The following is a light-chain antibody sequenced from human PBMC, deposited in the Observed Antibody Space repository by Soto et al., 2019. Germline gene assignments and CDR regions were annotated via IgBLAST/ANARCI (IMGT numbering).Light chain of an antibody. Sequence: EIVLTQSPATLSLSPGERATLSCRASQSISSSYLAWYQQRPGQAPRLLIYGASNRAAGIPDRFSGSGSGTDFTLTISSLEIEDFAIYYCQQRSDWPPTFGQGTKVDIK. CDR2: GAS. J-gene: IGKJ1*01. CDR1: QSISSSY. CDR3: QQRSDWPPT. V-gene: IGKV3D-20*02.